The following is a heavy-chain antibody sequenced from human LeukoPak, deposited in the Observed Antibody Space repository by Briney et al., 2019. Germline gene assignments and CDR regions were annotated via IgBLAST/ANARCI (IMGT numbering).Heavy chain of an antibody. CDR1: GFTFSSYA. CDR2: ISYSGGRT. D-gene: IGHD1-26*01. V-gene: IGHV3-23*01. CDR3: AKDDGGSPPDAFDI. Sequence: GGSLRLSCAASGFTFSSYAMSWVRQAPGKGLDWVSTISYSGGRTDYADSVKGRFPISRDSSKDTLYLQMNGLRGDDTAIYYCAKDDGGSPPDAFDIWGQGTLVSVSS. J-gene: IGHJ3*02.